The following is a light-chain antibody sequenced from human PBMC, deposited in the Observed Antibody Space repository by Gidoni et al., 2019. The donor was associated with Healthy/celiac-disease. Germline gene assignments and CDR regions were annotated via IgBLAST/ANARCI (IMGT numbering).Light chain of an antibody. CDR1: QSVSSSY. CDR3: QQYGSSPLT. J-gene: IGKJ4*01. V-gene: IGKV3-20*01. Sequence: ELVLTQSPGTLSLSPGERAPLSCRASQSVSSSYLAWYQQKPGQAPRLLIYGASSRATGIPDRFIGSGSGTDFTLTISRLEPEDFAVYYCQQYGSSPLTFGGGTKVEIK. CDR2: GAS.